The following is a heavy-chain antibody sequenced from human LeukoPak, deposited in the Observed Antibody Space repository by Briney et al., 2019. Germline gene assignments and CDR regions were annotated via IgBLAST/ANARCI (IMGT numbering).Heavy chain of an antibody. CDR3: TTGRGALDI. D-gene: IGHD3-10*01. J-gene: IGHJ3*02. V-gene: IGHV3-15*01. CDR1: GFTFSIAW. Sequence: TGGSLRLSCAASGFTFSIAWMSWVRQAPGKGLEWVGRIRSKTEGETTDYAAPVKGRFTISRDDPKNTLYLQMNSPKTEDTALYYCTTGRGALDIWGQGTMVTVSS. CDR2: IRSKTEGETT.